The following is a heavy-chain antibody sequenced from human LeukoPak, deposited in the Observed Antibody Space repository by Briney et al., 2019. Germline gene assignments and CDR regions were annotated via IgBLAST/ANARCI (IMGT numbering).Heavy chain of an antibody. D-gene: IGHD5-18*01. CDR1: GGSFSGYY. Sequence: SETLSLTCAVYGGSFSGYYWSWIRQPPGKGLEWTGEINHSGSTNYNPSLKSRVTISVDTSKNQFSLKLSSVTAADTAVYYCARGLRDTGFFDYWGQGTLVTVSS. V-gene: IGHV4-34*01. CDR3: ARGLRDTGFFDY. CDR2: INHSGST. J-gene: IGHJ4*02.